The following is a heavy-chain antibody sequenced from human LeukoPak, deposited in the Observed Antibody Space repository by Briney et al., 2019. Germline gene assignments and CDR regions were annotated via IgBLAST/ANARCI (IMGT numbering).Heavy chain of an antibody. Sequence: GGSLRLSCVVSGFTFSTFTMNWVRQAPGKGLEWVSCISSSSSYIYYADSVKGRSTISRDNAKNSLYLQMNSLGAEETAVYYCARDQVGATPADYWGQGTLVTVSS. CDR3: ARDQVGATPADY. D-gene: IGHD1-26*01. V-gene: IGHV3-21*01. CDR2: ISSSSSYI. J-gene: IGHJ4*02. CDR1: GFTFSTFT.